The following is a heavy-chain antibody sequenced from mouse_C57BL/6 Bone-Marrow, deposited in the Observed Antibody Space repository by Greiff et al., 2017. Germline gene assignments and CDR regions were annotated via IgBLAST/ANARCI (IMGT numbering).Heavy chain of an antibody. Sequence: QVQLQQSGAELARPGASVKLSCKASGYTFTSYGISWVKQRTGQGLEWIGEIYPRSGNTYYNEKFKGKATLTADKSSSTAYMELRRLTYEGSAVYFCARSGYSIHYAMDYTGQGTSVTASP. CDR1: GYTFTSYG. CDR3: ARSGYSIHYAMDY. J-gene: IGHJ4*01. CDR2: IYPRSGNT. D-gene: IGHD2-5*01. V-gene: IGHV1-81*01.